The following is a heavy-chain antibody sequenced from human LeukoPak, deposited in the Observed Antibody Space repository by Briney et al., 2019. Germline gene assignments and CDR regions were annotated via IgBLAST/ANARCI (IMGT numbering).Heavy chain of an antibody. CDR1: GFSLSTSGVG. V-gene: IGHV2-5*02. D-gene: IGHD6-13*01. Sequence: SGPTLVKPTQTLTLTCTFSGFSLSTSGVGVGWIRQPPGKALEWLALIHWDDDKRYSPSLKSRLTITKDTSKNQVVLTMTNMDPVDTATYYCAHIRIAAAGTVFDYWGQGTLVTVSS. CDR3: AHIRIAAAGTVFDY. J-gene: IGHJ4*02. CDR2: IHWDDDK.